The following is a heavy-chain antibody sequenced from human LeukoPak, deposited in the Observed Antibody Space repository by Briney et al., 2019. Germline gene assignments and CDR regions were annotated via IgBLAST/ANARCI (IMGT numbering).Heavy chain of an antibody. J-gene: IGHJ4*02. Sequence: SETLSLTCTVSGDSMTNYYWSWIRQPPGKGLEWIGSIYHSGSTYYNPSLKSRVTISVDTSKNQFSLKLSSVTAADTAVYYCARDGAAAGTGSYDYRGQGTLVTVSS. D-gene: IGHD6-13*01. CDR2: IYHSGST. V-gene: IGHV4-38-2*02. CDR1: GDSMTNYY. CDR3: ARDGAAAGTGSYDY.